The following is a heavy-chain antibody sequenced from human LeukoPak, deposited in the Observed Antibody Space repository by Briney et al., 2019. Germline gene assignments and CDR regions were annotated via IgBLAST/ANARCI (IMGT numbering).Heavy chain of an antibody. CDR1: GDSVSSKSAA. Sequence: SQTLSLTCAISGDSVSSKSAAWNWIRQSPSRGLEWLGRTYYRSNWYNDYAESVKSRININPDTSKNQFILQLNSVTPEDTAVYYCVREEYGDYAARWFDPWGQGTLVTVSS. CDR2: TYYRSNWYN. J-gene: IGHJ5*02. CDR3: VREEYGDYAARWFDP. V-gene: IGHV6-1*01. D-gene: IGHD4-17*01.